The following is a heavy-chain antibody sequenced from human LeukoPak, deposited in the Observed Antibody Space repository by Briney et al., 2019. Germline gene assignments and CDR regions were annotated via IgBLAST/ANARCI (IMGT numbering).Heavy chain of an antibody. CDR1: GFTFSSYA. CDR2: ISYDGSNK. Sequence: GGSLRLSCAASGFTFSSYAMHWVRQAPGKGLEWVAVISYDGSNKYYADSVKGRFTISRDNSKNTLYLQMNSLRAEDTAVYYCAREWIRRNFDYWGQGTLVTVSS. D-gene: IGHD5-12*01. J-gene: IGHJ4*02. V-gene: IGHV3-30*04. CDR3: AREWIRRNFDY.